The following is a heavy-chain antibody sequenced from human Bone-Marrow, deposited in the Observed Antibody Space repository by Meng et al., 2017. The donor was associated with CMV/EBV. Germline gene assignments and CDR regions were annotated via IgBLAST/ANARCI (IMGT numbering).Heavy chain of an antibody. J-gene: IGHJ6*02. CDR1: GLLFSGST. CDR2: VRSKPNSYAT. V-gene: IGHV3-73*01. CDR3: TSSSLPLYYYGMDV. D-gene: IGHD6-6*01. Sequence: GESLKISCAASGLLFSGSTMHWVRQASGKGLEWVGRVRSKPNSYATAYAASVKGRFTISRDDSKNMAYLQMNSLKTEDTAVYYCTSSSLPLYYYGMDVWGQGTTVTVSS.